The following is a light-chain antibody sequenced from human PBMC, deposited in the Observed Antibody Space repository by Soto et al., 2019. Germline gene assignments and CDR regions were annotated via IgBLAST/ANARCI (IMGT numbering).Light chain of an antibody. V-gene: IGKV3-20*01. CDR3: QHFGSSTWT. CDR2: SAS. J-gene: IGKJ1*01. Sequence: PGGSATLSCRTSQSVNSKYLAWYQQRPGQAPRLLIYSASNRATGIPDRFSGRGSGTDFTLTISRLEPEDFAVYYCQHFGSSTWTFGQGTKVEIQ. CDR1: QSVNSKY.